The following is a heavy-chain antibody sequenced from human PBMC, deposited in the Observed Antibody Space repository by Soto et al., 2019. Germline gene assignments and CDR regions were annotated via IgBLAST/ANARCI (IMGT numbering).Heavy chain of an antibody. D-gene: IGHD4-17*01. J-gene: IGHJ3*02. CDR3: ESAYGSLAFDI. CDR1: GGSFSGYY. V-gene: IGHV4-34*01. Sequence: PSETLSLTCAVYGGSFSGYYWSWIRQPPGKGLEWSGKINHSGSTNYNPSLKSRVTISVDTSNNHFSVKLSSVTAADTAVYYCESAYGSLAFDILGQGTMVTVSS. CDR2: INHSGST.